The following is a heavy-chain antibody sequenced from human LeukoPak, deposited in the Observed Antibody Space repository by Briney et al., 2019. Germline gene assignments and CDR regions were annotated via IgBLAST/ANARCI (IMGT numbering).Heavy chain of an antibody. D-gene: IGHD1-26*01. CDR2: IYSGGNT. CDR1: GFTVSSSY. CDR3: ARSSGATSNWFFF. J-gene: IGHJ5*01. Sequence: PGGSLRLSCAASGFTVSSSYMTWVRQAPGKGLEWVSIIYSGGNTYYADSVQGRFTISRDNSKNTLYLQMNSLRAEDTAVYHCARSSGATSNWFFFWRQGTLVTVSS. V-gene: IGHV3-66*01.